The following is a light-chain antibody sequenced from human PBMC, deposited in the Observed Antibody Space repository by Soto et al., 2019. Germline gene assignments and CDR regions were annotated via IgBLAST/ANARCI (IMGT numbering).Light chain of an antibody. V-gene: IGLV1-51*01. J-gene: IGLJ1*01. Sequence: QSVLAQSPSVSAAPGQRVTISCSGSSSNIPYQFVSWYKQFPGMAPTLLIYDNSRRPSGVPDRFSATKSGPSATLDIAALQTADEAVYYCASWDSDLDGFVFGPGTKVTVL. CDR1: SSNIPYQF. CDR3: ASWDSDLDGFV. CDR2: DNS.